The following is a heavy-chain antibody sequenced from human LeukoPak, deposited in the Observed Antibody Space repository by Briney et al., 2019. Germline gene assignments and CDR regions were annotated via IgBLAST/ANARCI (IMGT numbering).Heavy chain of an antibody. CDR3: IRLWFGEFI. V-gene: IGHV3-15*01. D-gene: IGHD3-10*01. Sequence: PGRSLRLSCAASGFTFSSFGMHWVRQAPGKGLEWVGRIKSKTDGGTTDYAAPVKGRFTISRDDSKNTLYLQMNSLKTEDTAVYYCIRLWFGEFIWGQGTLVTVSS. J-gene: IGHJ3*02. CDR1: GFTFSSFG. CDR2: IKSKTDGGTT.